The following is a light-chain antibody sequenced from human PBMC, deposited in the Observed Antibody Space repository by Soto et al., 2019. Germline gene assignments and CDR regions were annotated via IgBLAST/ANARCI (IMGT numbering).Light chain of an antibody. Sequence: QSALTQPASVSGSPGQSIIISCTGTSTDVGGYDFVSWYQQHPGTAPKLIIFEVSDRPSGVSNRFSGSKSGNTASLTISGLQAEDEADYYCSSDTSTSSVIFGGGTQLTVL. J-gene: IGLJ7*01. CDR3: SSDTSTSSVI. V-gene: IGLV2-14*01. CDR1: STDVGGYDF. CDR2: EVS.